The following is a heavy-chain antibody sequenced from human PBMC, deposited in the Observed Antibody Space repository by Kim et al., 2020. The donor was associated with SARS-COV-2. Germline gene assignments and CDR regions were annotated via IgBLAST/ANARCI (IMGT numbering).Heavy chain of an antibody. CDR3: ASPIAAAGSIDY. V-gene: IGHV1-2*06. D-gene: IGHD6-13*01. Sequence: ASVKVSCKASGYTFTGYYMHWVRQAPGQGLEWMGRINPNSGGTNYAQKFQGRVTMTRDTPISTAYMELSRLRSDDTAVYYCASPIAAAGSIDYWGQGTLVTVSS. J-gene: IGHJ4*02. CDR1: GYTFTGYY. CDR2: INPNSGGT.